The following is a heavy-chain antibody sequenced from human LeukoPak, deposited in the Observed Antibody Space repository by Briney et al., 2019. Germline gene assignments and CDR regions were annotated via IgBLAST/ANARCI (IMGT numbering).Heavy chain of an antibody. V-gene: IGHV4-4*02. D-gene: IGHD6-25*01. CDR2: VYPSGST. Sequence: SETLSLTCAVSGDSISNSNWWTWIRQPPGQGLEWIGEVYPSGSTNYSPSLKSRVTISVDKSKNQFSLTLSSVTAADTAVYFCGTTEHDSGDYWGQGTLVTVSS. CDR3: GTTEHDSGDY. CDR1: GDSISNSNW. J-gene: IGHJ4*02.